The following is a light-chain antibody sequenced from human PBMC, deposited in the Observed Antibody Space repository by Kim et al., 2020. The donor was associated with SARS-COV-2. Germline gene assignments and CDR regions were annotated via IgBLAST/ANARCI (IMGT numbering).Light chain of an antibody. CDR2: AAS. J-gene: IGKJ1*01. CDR1: HDIGRW. Sequence: DIQMTQSPSSVSASVGDRVTITCRASHDIGRWLAWYQQKPGRPPKLLIYAASSLRSGVPSRFSGSGSGTDFTLTISSLQPEDFTTYYGQQANSVSRTFGQGTKVEIK. V-gene: IGKV1-12*01. CDR3: QQANSVSRT.